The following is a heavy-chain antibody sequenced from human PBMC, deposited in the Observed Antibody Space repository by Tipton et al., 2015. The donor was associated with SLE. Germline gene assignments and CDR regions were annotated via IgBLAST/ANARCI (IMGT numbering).Heavy chain of an antibody. CDR2: ISGSGDIT. J-gene: IGHJ1*01. V-gene: IGHV3-23*01. Sequence: SLRLSCAASGLTFSSSGMSWVRQAPGKGLEWVSGISGSGDITNYADSVKGRFTISRDNSENTLYLHMSSLGADDTAVYYCARGTPYSSSWLEYFRHWGQGTLVIVSS. CDR1: GLTFSSSG. D-gene: IGHD6-13*01. CDR3: ARGTPYSSSWLEYFRH.